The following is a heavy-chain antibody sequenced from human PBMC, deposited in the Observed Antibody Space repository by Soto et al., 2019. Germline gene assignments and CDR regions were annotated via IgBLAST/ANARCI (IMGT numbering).Heavy chain of an antibody. CDR3: ARDGWDIVVVVAASHAFDI. Sequence: QVQLVQSGAEVKNPGASVNVSCKSSGYTFTSYGISWVRQAPGQGLEWLGWISAYNGNTNYAQKLQGRATMTTDQSTSKAYMELRSLRSDDTAVYYCARDGWDIVVVVAASHAFDIWGQGTMVTVSS. CDR1: GYTFTSYG. CDR2: ISAYNGNT. V-gene: IGHV1-18*01. D-gene: IGHD2-15*01. J-gene: IGHJ3*02.